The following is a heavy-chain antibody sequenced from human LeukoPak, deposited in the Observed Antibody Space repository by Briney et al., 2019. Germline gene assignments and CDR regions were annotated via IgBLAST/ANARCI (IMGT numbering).Heavy chain of an antibody. CDR1: GFTLSNAW. J-gene: IGHJ5*02. Sequence: GGSLRLSCAASGFTLSNAWMSWVRQAPGQGLEWMGWISAYNGNTNYAQKLQGRVTMTTDTSTSTAYMELRSLRSDDTAVYYRARDQGGFHSSWYYYNNWFDPWGQGTLVTVSS. D-gene: IGHD6-13*01. V-gene: IGHV1-18*04. CDR2: ISAYNGNT. CDR3: ARDQGGFHSSWYYYNNWFDP.